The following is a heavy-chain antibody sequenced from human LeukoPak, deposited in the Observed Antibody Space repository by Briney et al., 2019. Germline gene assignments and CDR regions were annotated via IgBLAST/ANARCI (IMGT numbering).Heavy chain of an antibody. V-gene: IGHV3-7*01. CDR1: GFTFSSYE. CDR3: ATDGSPFDN. Sequence: GGSLRLSCAASGFTFSSYEMNWVRQPPGKGLEWVANIKQDGNEKYYLDSVKGRFTISRDNAKNSLYLQMDSLRAEDTAVYYCATDGSPFDNWGQGTLVTVSS. J-gene: IGHJ4*02. CDR2: IKQDGNEK.